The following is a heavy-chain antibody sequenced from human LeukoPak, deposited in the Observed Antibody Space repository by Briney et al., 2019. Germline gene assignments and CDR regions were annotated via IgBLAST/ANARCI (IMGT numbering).Heavy chain of an antibody. V-gene: IGHV4-30-2*01. J-gene: IGHJ4*02. CDR3: ARRVHSSSWSSYFDY. CDR1: GGSISSGGYY. Sequence: SGTLSLTCTVSGGSISSGGYYWSWIRQPPGKGLEWIGYIYHSGSTYYNPSLKSRVTISVDRSKNQFSLKLSSVTAADTAVYYCARRVHSSSWSSYFDYWGQETLVTVSS. D-gene: IGHD6-13*01. CDR2: IYHSGST.